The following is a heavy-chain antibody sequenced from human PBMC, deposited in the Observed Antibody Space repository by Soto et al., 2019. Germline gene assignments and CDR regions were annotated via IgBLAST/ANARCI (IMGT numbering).Heavy chain of an antibody. V-gene: IGHV4-31*03. J-gene: IGHJ6*02. CDR1: GGPNSSGGYY. Sequence: SETLALTINVSGGPNSSGGYYWGWIRQHTGKGLELIWYIYYSGRTYYNPSLKTRVTISVDTSKNHCSLKLSSETAADTAVYYCEREKWTPAHGGMDVGGQGTTVTVYS. CDR3: EREKWTPAHGGMDV. CDR2: IYYSGRT. D-gene: IGHD2-15*01.